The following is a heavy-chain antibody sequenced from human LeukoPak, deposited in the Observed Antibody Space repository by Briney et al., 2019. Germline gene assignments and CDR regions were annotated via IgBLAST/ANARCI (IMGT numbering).Heavy chain of an antibody. D-gene: IGHD2-2*01. J-gene: IGHJ4*02. V-gene: IGHV4-34*01. CDR3: ARRSLGYCGSTSCRKGDY. CDR1: GGSFSGYY. Sequence: SETLSLTCAVYGGSFSGYYWSWIRQPPGKGLEWTGEINHSGSTNYNPSLKSRVTISVHTSKNQFSLKLSSVTAADTAVYYCARRSLGYCGSTSCRKGDYWGQGTLVTVSS. CDR2: INHSGST.